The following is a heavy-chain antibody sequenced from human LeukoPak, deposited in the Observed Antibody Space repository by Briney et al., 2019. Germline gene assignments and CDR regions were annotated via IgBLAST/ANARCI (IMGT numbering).Heavy chain of an antibody. CDR3: AKDQRGSSWDDAFDI. D-gene: IGHD6-13*01. Sequence: GGSLRLSCAASGFTFSSYAMSWVRQAPGKWLEWVSAISCSGGSTYYADSVNGRFTISRDNSKNTLYLQMNSLRAEDTAVYYCAKDQRGSSWDDAFDIWGQGTMVTVSS. J-gene: IGHJ3*02. CDR2: ISCSGGST. V-gene: IGHV3-23*01. CDR1: GFTFSSYA.